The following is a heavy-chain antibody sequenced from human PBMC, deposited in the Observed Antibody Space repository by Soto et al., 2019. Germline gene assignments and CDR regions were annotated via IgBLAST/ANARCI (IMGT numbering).Heavy chain of an antibody. CDR2: IKQDGSEK. CDR1: GFTFSSYW. Sequence: GGSLRLSCAASGFTFSSYWMSWVRQAPGKGLEWVANIKQDGSEKYYVDSVKGRFTISRDNAKNSLYLQMNSLRAEDTAVYYCARGERGYSYGYAFDIWGQGTMVTVSS. V-gene: IGHV3-7*01. J-gene: IGHJ3*02. D-gene: IGHD5-18*01. CDR3: ARGERGYSYGYAFDI.